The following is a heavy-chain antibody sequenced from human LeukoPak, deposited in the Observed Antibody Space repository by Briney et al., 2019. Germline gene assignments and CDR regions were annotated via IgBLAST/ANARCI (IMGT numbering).Heavy chain of an antibody. V-gene: IGHV1-2*04. CDR3: ARDYYGSGSYPGD. CDR2: INPNSGGT. Sequence: ASVTVSRTASGYTFTGYYMHWVRQAPGQGLEWMGWINPNSGGTNYAQKFQGWVTMTRDTSISTAYMELSRLRSDDTAVYYCARDYYGSGSYPGDWGQGTLVTVSS. J-gene: IGHJ4*02. CDR1: GYTFTGYY. D-gene: IGHD3-10*01.